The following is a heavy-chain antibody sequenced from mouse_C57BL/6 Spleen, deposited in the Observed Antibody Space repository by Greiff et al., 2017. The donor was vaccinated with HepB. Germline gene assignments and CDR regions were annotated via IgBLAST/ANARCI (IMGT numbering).Heavy chain of an antibody. Sequence: VQLQQSGPELVKPGASVKMSCKASGYTFTDYNMHWVKQSHGKSLEWIGYINPNNGGTSYNQKFKGKATLTVNKSSSTAYMELRSLTSEDSAVYYCASLLLLRSYFDYWGQGTTLTVSS. CDR1: GYTFTDYN. CDR3: ASLLLLRSYFDY. V-gene: IGHV1-22*01. J-gene: IGHJ2*01. D-gene: IGHD1-1*01. CDR2: INPNNGGT.